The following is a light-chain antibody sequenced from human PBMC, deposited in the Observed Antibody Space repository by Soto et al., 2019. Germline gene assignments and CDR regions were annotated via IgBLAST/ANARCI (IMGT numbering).Light chain of an antibody. Sequence: EIVMTQSPATLSVSPWERATLSCWASQSVSSNLAWYQQKPGQAPRLLIYDVSTRATGIPNRFSGSGSGTEFTLTISSLQSEDFAAYYYQQDNNWPLTFGGGTKVEIK. CDR3: QQDNNWPLT. J-gene: IGKJ4*01. CDR2: DVS. V-gene: IGKV3D-15*01. CDR1: QSVSSN.